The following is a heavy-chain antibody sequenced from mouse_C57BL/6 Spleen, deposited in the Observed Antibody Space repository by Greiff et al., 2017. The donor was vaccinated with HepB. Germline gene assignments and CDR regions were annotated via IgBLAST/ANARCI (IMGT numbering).Heavy chain of an antibody. D-gene: IGHD4-1*02. V-gene: IGHV3-1*01. CDR1: GYSITSGYD. CDR2: ISYSGST. CDR3: AVQLGRGYFDV. Sequence: DVMLVESGPGMVKPSQSLSLTCTVTGYSITSGYDWHWIRHFPGNKLEWMGYISYSGSTNYNPSLKSRISITHDTSKNHFFLKLNSVTTEDTATYYCAVQLGRGYFDVWGTGTTVTVSS. J-gene: IGHJ1*03.